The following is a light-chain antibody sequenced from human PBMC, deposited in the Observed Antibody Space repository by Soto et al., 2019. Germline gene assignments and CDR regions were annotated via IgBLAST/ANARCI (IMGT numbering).Light chain of an antibody. Sequence: DIRMTQSPSSLSASVGDRVAITCRASQSISSSLNWYQWKPGKAHNLLIYAAYTLQSEVQSRFSGSGSGTEFTLTIRSLQPDDFATYYCKQYDNYPLTFGGGTKVDIK. CDR3: KQYDNYPLT. CDR1: QSISSS. J-gene: IGKJ4*01. CDR2: AAY. V-gene: IGKV1-39*01.